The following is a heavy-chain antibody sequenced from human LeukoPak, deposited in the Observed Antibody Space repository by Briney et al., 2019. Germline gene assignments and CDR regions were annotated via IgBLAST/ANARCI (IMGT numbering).Heavy chain of an antibody. J-gene: IGHJ3*02. D-gene: IGHD3-22*01. CDR3: ARGYYDSSGYSDAFDI. V-gene: IGHV3-48*03. Sequence: GGSLRLSCAASGFTFSNYEMNWVRQAPGKGLEWVSYISSRGSAIYYADSVKGRFTISRDNAKNSLYLQMNSLRAEDTAVYYCARGYYDSSGYSDAFDIWGQGTMVTVSS. CDR2: ISSRGSAI. CDR1: GFTFSNYE.